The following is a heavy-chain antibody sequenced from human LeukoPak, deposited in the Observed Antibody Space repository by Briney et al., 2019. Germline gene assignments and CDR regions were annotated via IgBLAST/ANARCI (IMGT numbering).Heavy chain of an antibody. J-gene: IGHJ4*02. D-gene: IGHD2-2*01. Sequence: GGSLRLSCAASGFTFNNHWMCWVRQAPGKGLEWVANIKQDGSEKFYVDSVKGRFTISRDNAKNSLYLQMNSLRAEDTAVYYCARDELWPVVEPALDYWGQGTLVTVSS. CDR3: ARDELWPVVEPALDY. V-gene: IGHV3-7*01. CDR1: GFTFNNHW. CDR2: IKQDGSEK.